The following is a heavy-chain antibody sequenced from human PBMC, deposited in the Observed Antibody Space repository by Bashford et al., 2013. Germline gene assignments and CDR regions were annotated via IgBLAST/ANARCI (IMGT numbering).Heavy chain of an antibody. Sequence: GGSLRLSCAASGFTLSTYGMHWVRQAPGKGLEWVAIIWNDGSNIHYADSVKGRFTISRDNEKNSLYLQMNSLRDEDTAVYYCVRDDRYGFDMWGQGTMVTVSS. CDR2: IWNDGSNI. D-gene: IGHD3-16*02. V-gene: IGHV3-33*01. CDR1: GFTLSTYG. CDR3: VRDDRYGFDM. J-gene: IGHJ3*02.